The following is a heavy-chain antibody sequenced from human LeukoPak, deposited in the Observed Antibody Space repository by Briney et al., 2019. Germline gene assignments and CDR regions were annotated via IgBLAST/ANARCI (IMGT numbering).Heavy chain of an antibody. J-gene: IGHJ5*02. CDR2: IKQDGSEK. D-gene: IGHD6-19*01. Sequence: GGSLRLSCAASGFTFSSYWMSWVRQAPGKGLEWVANIKQDGSEKYYVDSVKGRFTISRDNAKNSPYLQMNSLRAEDTAVYYCARDGGSTGWPAFAWFDPWGQGTLVTVSS. V-gene: IGHV3-7*01. CDR1: GFTFSSYW. CDR3: ARDGGSTGWPAFAWFDP.